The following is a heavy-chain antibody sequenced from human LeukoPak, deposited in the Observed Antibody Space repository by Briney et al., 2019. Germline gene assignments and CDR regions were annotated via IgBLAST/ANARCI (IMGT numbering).Heavy chain of an antibody. CDR1: GRAISSSTYY. CDR2: IHYRGSP. D-gene: IGHD2-2*01. Sequence: AETLSLTGTVPGRAISSSTYYWGWIRQPPGRGLEWIGIIHYRGSPFYHPSLRSRLTISLHTSKSQFPLIVSSVSAADTDVYYCARSGYCRSISFYHFDYWGQGTLVSVCS. J-gene: IGHJ4*02. V-gene: IGHV4-39*01. CDR3: ARSGYCRSISFYHFDY.